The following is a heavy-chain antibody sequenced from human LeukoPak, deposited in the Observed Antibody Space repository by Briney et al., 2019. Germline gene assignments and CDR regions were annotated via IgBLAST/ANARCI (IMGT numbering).Heavy chain of an antibody. CDR3: AREEGGYSYGSSFVDY. D-gene: IGHD5-18*01. CDR2: INTDGSST. Sequence: GGSLRLSCAASGFTFSSYWMHWVRQAPGKGLVWVSRINTDGSSTSYADSVKGRFTISRDNAKNTLYLQMNSLRAEDTAVYYCAREEGGYSYGSSFVDYWGQGTLVTVSS. J-gene: IGHJ4*02. V-gene: IGHV3-74*01. CDR1: GFTFSSYW.